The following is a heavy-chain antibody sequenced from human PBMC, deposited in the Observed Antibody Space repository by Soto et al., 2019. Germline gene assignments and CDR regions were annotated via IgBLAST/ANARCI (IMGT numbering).Heavy chain of an antibody. CDR3: ASTYSTSWYWFDP. J-gene: IGHJ5*02. D-gene: IGHD6-13*01. CDR1: GFSLSNAGLG. V-gene: IGHV2-26*04. Sequence: QVTVKESGPVLVKPTETLTLTCTVSGFSLSNAGLGVSWIRQPPGKALEWLAHIFSNDEKSYSTSLKSRLPISXDXSKSPVVLIMTNMDPVDTATYYCASTYSTSWYWFDPWGQGTLVTVSS. CDR2: IFSNDEK.